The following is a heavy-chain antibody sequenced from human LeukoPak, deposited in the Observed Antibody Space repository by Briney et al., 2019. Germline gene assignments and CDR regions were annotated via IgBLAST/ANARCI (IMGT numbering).Heavy chain of an antibody. Sequence: SGTLSLTCAVYGGSFSGYYWSWIRQPPGKGLEWIGEINHSGSTNYNPSLKSRVTISVDTSKNQFSLKLSSVTAADTAVYYCARVGAPYYDFWSGYPGLDYWGQGTLVTVSS. D-gene: IGHD3-3*01. J-gene: IGHJ4*02. CDR2: INHSGST. V-gene: IGHV4-34*01. CDR3: ARVGAPYYDFWSGYPGLDY. CDR1: GGSFSGYY.